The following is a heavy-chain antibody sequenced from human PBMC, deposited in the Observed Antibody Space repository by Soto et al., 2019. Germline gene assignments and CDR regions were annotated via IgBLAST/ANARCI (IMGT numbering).Heavy chain of an antibody. CDR3: ARLIGNSWLDS. J-gene: IGHJ5*01. Sequence: SQTCSVTCGVSGGGVSSIRATWDWIRQSPSRGLEWLGRTYYRSKWSNDYAVSVKGRITINPDTSNNQFSLHLNSVTPDDTAVYYCARLIGNSWLDSWGQGTLVTVSS. CDR2: TYYRSKWSN. D-gene: IGHD3-16*01. CDR1: GGGVSSIRAT. V-gene: IGHV6-1*01.